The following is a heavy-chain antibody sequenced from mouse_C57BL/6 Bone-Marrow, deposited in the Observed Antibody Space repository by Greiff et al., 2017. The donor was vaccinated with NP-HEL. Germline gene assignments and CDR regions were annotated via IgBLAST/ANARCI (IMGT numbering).Heavy chain of an antibody. J-gene: IGHJ3*01. CDR2: ISSGGSYT. D-gene: IGHD1-1*01. CDR3: ARRYYGSFFAY. Sequence: DVQLVESGGDLVKPGGSLKLSCAASGFTFSSYGMSWVRQTPDKRLEWVATISSGGSYTYYPDRVQGRFTISSDNAKNTLYLQMSSLKSEDTAMYYCARRYYGSFFAYWGQGTLVTVSA. V-gene: IGHV5-6*01. CDR1: GFTFSSYG.